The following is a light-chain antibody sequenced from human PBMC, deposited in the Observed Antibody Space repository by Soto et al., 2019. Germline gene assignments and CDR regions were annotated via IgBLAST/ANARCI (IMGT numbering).Light chain of an antibody. CDR2: SAS. CDR3: QPSFRTRST. Sequence: DIQMTQSPSSLSASVGDRFTITCRASQTINKNLNWYQLKPVQAPNLLNYSASDFLSGVPSRFSGSRSGTESTLTISGPQPEDWANYDCQPSFRTRSTLGHKTDLEI. V-gene: IGKV1-39*01. J-gene: IGKJ2*01. CDR1: QTINKN.